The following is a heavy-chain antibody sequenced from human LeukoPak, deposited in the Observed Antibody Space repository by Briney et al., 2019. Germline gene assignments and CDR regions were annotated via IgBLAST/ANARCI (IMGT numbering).Heavy chain of an antibody. D-gene: IGHD3-16*01. J-gene: IGHJ4*02. CDR2: INPNSGGT. V-gene: IGHV1-2*02. Sequence: ASVKVSCKASGYTFTGYYMHWVRQAPGQGLEWMGWINPNSGGTNYAQKFQGRVTMTRDTSISTAYMELSRLRSDDTAVYYCARGPGNYEAYFDYWGKGTLVTVSS. CDR3: ARGPGNYEAYFDY. CDR1: GYTFTGYY.